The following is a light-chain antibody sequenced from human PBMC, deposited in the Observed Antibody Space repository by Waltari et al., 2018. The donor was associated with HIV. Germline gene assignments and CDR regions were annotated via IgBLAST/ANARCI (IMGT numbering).Light chain of an antibody. CDR3: QQFSLSPPLT. CDR1: QSVLYSSSNKNY. V-gene: IGKV4-1*01. CDR2: WAS. J-gene: IGKJ4*01. Sequence: DIVMTQSPDSLAVSLGERATINCKSSQSVLYSSSNKNYLAWYQQKPGQPPKLLIYWASTRESGVPDRFSGSGSGTDFTLTINSLQAEDVAVYYCQQFSLSPPLTFGGGTKVEIK.